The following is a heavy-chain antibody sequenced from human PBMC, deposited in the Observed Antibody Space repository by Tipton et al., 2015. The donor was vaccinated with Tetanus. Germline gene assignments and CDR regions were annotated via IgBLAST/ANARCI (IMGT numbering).Heavy chain of an antibody. Sequence: SLRLSCAASGFTFSSYAMHWVRQAPGKGLEWVAVISYDGSHKYYADSVKGRFSISRDNSKNTLYLQMNSLRTEDTALYYCARDIAIVRARDWYFDVWGRGTLVTVSS. D-gene: IGHD2/OR15-2a*01. CDR3: ARDIAIVRARDWYFDV. J-gene: IGHJ2*01. CDR1: GFTFSSYA. CDR2: ISYDGSHK. V-gene: IGHV3-30*03.